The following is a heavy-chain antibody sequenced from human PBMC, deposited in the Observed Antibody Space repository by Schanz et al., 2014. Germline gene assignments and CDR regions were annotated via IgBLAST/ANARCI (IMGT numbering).Heavy chain of an antibody. V-gene: IGHV1-69*02. Sequence: QVQLVQSGAEVKKPGSSMKVSCKASGGTFNSYTISWVRQARGQGLEWVGRFIPILDVGNYAQQFQGRVTFTADKSTSTAYMELSSLRSEDTAVYYCASSGAGYSSSWDFDYWGQGTLVTVSS. CDR1: GGTFNSYT. J-gene: IGHJ4*02. CDR3: ASSGAGYSSSWDFDY. D-gene: IGHD6-13*01. CDR2: FIPILDVG.